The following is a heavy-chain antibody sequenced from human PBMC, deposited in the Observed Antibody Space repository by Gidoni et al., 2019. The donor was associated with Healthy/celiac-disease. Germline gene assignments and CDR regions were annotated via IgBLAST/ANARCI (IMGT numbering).Heavy chain of an antibody. V-gene: IGHV3-21*01. CDR2: ISSSSSYI. CDR1: GFTFRSYS. CDR3: ARVRIVGATPDAFDI. Sequence: EVQLVESGGGLVKPGVSLRLSCAASGFTFRSYSMNWVRQAPGKGLEWVSSISSSSSYIYDADSVKGRFTISRDNAKNSLYLQMNSLRAEDTAVYYCARVRIVGATPDAFDIWGQGTMVTVSS. D-gene: IGHD1-26*01. J-gene: IGHJ3*02.